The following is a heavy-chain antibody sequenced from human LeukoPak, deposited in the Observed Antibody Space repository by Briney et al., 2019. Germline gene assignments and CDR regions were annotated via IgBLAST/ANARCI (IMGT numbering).Heavy chain of an antibody. D-gene: IGHD6-19*01. CDR3: AGERGEEYSSGWYKTNFFYN. CDR2: GDYSGGT. V-gene: IGHV4-39*07. J-gene: IGHJ4*02. CDR1: GDSFTSVTDY. Sequence: PSETLSLTCTVSGDSFTSVTDYWAWIRQPPGKGLEWIATGDYSGGTYYNPSLESRVAISADMSKNQISLQLTSVTGADTAVYYCAGERGEEYSSGWYKTNFFYNWGQGVRATVSS.